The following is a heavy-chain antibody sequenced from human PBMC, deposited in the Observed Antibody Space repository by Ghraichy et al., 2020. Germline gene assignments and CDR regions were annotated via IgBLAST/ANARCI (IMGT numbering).Heavy chain of an antibody. J-gene: IGHJ5*02. V-gene: IGHV4-34*01. CDR3: ARGRVGTTAGPYQGWFDP. CDR1: GGSFSGYY. D-gene: IGHD1-1*01. CDR2: INHSGST. Sequence: SETLSLTCAVYGGSFSGYYWSWIRQPPGKGLEWIGEINHSGSTNYNPSLKSRVTISVDTSKNQFSLKLSSVTAADTAVYYCARGRVGTTAGPYQGWFDPWGQGTLVTVSS.